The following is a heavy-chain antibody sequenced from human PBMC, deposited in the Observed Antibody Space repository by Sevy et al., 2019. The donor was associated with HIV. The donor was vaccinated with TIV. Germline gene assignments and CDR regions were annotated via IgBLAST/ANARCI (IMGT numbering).Heavy chain of an antibody. CDR2: ISAYNGNT. CDR1: GYTFTSYG. V-gene: IGHV1-18*01. Sequence: VSVKVSCKASGYTFTSYGISWVRQAPGQGLEWMGWISAYNGNTNYAQKLQGRVTMTTDTSTSTAYMELRSLRSDDTAVYYCARVAGSIDYDILTGYFGHYYYYYYMDVWGKGTTVTVSS. D-gene: IGHD3-9*01. CDR3: ARVAGSIDYDILTGYFGHYYYYYYMDV. J-gene: IGHJ6*03.